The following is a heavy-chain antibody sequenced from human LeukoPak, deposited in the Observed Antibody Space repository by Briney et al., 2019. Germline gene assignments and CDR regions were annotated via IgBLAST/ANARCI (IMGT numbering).Heavy chain of an antibody. J-gene: IGHJ6*03. D-gene: IGHD3-9*01. CDR2: INAGNGNT. Sequence: GASVTVSCKASGYTFTSYAMHWVRQAPGQRLEWMGWINAGNGNTKYSQEFQGRVTITRDTSASTAYMELSSLRSEDMAVYYCARGLDILTGSPHMDVWGKGTTVTVSS. CDR1: GYTFTSYA. V-gene: IGHV1-3*03. CDR3: ARGLDILTGSPHMDV.